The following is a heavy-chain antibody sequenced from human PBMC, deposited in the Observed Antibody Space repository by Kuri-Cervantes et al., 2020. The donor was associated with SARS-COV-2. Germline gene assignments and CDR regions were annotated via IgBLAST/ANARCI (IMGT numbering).Heavy chain of an antibody. D-gene: IGHD3-22*01. V-gene: IGHV3-48*01. CDR3: ASGLLYDSSVIGQAGSPRGGGIHY. CDR1: GFTFSSYS. J-gene: IGHJ4*02. Sequence: GESLKISCAASGFTFSSYSMNWVRQAPGKGLEWVSYISSSSSTIYYADSVKGRFTISRDNAKNSLYLQMNSLRAEDTAAYYCASGLLYDSSVIGQAGSPRGGGIHYWGQGTLVTVSS. CDR2: ISSSSSTI.